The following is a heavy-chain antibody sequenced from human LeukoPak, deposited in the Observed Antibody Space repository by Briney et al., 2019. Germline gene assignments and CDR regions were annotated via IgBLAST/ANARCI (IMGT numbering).Heavy chain of an antibody. CDR3: ARVEGIAAAGTSFDY. J-gene: IGHJ4*02. Sequence: GASVKVSCKASGYTFTGYYMHWVRQAPGQGLEWMGWINPNSGGTNYAQKFQGRVTMTRDTSISTAYMELSRLRSDDTAVYYCARVEGIAAAGTSFDYWGQGTLVSVSS. V-gene: IGHV1-2*02. D-gene: IGHD6-13*01. CDR1: GYTFTGYY. CDR2: INPNSGGT.